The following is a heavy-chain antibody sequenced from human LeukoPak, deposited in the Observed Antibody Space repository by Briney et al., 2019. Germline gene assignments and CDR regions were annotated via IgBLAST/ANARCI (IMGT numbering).Heavy chain of an antibody. V-gene: IGHV4-59*01. CDR2: IYYSGST. D-gene: IGHD6-19*01. Sequence: KPSETLSLTCTVSGGSISSYYWRWIRQPPGKGLECIGYIYYSGSTNYNPSLKSRVTISVDTSKNQFSLKLSSVTAADTAVYYCARGSGWYESDYWGQGTLVTVSS. CDR1: GGSISSYY. CDR3: ARGSGWYESDY. J-gene: IGHJ4*02.